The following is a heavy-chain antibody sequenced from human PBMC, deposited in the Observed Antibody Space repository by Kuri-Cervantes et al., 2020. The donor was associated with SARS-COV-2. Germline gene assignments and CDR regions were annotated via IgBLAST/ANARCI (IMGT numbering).Heavy chain of an antibody. CDR1: GGSFSGYY. V-gene: IGHV4-34*01. CDR2: INHSGST. D-gene: IGHD3-10*01. J-gene: IGHJ4*02. Sequence: GSLRLSCAVYGGSFSGYYWSWIRQPPGKGLEWIGEINHSGSTNYNPSLKSRVTISVDTSKNQSSLKLSSVTAADTAVYYCARYLYGSGSYYNSYYFDYWGQGTLVTVSS. CDR3: ARYLYGSGSYYNSYYFDY.